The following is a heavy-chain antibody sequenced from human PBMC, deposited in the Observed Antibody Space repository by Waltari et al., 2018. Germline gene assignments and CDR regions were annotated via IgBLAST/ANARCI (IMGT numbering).Heavy chain of an antibody. CDR3: ARESGSSGYYHAFDI. D-gene: IGHD3-22*01. CDR1: GGSISSHY. Sequence: QVQLQESGPGLVKPSETLSLTCPVHGGSISSHYWSWIRQPPGKGLEWIGYIYYSGSTNYNPSLKSRVTISVDTSKNQFSLKLSSVTAADTAVYYCARESGSSGYYHAFDIWGQGTMVTVSS. V-gene: IGHV4-59*11. CDR2: IYYSGST. J-gene: IGHJ3*02.